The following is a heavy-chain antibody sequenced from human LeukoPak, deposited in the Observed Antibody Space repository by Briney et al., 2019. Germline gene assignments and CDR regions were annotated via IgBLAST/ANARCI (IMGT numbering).Heavy chain of an antibody. D-gene: IGHD3-10*01. CDR1: GGSISSYY. J-gene: IGHJ4*02. V-gene: IGHV4-59*08. CDR3: AGPFRSRFEY. CDR2: IYNSGST. Sequence: SETLSLTCTVSGGSISSYYWSWIRQPPGKGLEWIGYIYNSGSTNYNPPLKGRVTISVDTSKNQFSLKLSSVTAADTAVYYCAGPFRSRFEYWGQGTLVTVSS.